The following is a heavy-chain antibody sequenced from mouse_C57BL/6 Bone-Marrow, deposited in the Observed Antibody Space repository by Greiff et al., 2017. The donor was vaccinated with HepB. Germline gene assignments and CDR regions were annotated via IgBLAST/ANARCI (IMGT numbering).Heavy chain of an antibody. Sequence: QVQLQQPGAELVRPGTSVKLSCKASGYTFTSYWMHWVKQRPGQGLEWIGVIDPSDSYTNYNQKFKGKATLTVDTSSSTAYMQLSSLTSEDSAVYYCARKRVDYWGQGTTLTVSS. CDR2: IDPSDSYT. V-gene: IGHV1-59*01. CDR3: ARKRVDY. J-gene: IGHJ2*01. CDR1: GYTFTSYW.